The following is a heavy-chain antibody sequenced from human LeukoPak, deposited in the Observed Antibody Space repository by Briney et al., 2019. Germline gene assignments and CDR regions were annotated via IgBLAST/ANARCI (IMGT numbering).Heavy chain of an antibody. J-gene: IGHJ6*02. CDR1: GYTFTSYY. V-gene: IGHV1-46*01. D-gene: IGHD4-11*01. CDR3: ARDWDLQGRYTVTTLRYYYYGMDV. Sequence: GASVKVSCKASGYTFTSYYMHWVRQAPGQGLEWMGIINPSGGSTSYAQKFQGRVTMTRDTSTSTVYMELSSLRSEDTAVYYCARDWDLQGRYTVTTLRYYYYGMDVWGQGTTVTVSS. CDR2: INPSGGST.